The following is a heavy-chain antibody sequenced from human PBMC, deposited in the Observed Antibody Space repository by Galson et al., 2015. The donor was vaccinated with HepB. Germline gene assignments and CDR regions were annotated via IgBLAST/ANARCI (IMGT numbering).Heavy chain of an antibody. V-gene: IGHV5-51*01. D-gene: IGHD6-13*01. CDR1: GSIFSIYS. J-gene: IGHJ4*02. Sequence: QSGAEVKKPGDPLKISGKGSGSIFSIYSIAWVRQMPGRGPEWMGIIYPADSDTRYKPSFQGRVTISADESVNTAYLQWSSLEAADTATYYCAGQEVNSNSWPYFFDFWGQGTLVTVSS. CDR2: IYPADSDT. CDR3: AGQEVNSNSWPYFFDF.